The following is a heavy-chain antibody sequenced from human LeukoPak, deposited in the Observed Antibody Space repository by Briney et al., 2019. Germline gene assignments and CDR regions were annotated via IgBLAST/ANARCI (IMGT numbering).Heavy chain of an antibody. D-gene: IGHD6-6*01. V-gene: IGHV3-23*01. J-gene: IGHJ6*03. Sequence: PGGSLRLSCTAPGFTFSSYAMSWVRQAPGKGLEWVSAISGSGGYTYHADSVKGRFTISRDNSKNTLYLQVNSLRAEDTAVYYCAKAGQYSSSLSPYYYYYYMDVWGKGTTVTVSS. CDR2: ISGSGGYT. CDR1: GFTFSSYA. CDR3: AKAGQYSSSLSPYYYYYYMDV.